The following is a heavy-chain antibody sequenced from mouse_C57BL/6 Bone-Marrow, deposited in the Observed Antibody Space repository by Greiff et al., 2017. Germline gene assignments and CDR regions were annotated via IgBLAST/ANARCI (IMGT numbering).Heavy chain of an antibody. Sequence: QVQLQQSGAELARPGASVKLSCKASGYTFTSYGISWVKQRTGQGLEWIGEIYPRSGNTYYNEKFKGKATLTADKSSSTAYMELRSLTSEDSAVYFGAREDGSDYYYAMDYWGQGTSVTVAS. CDR2: IYPRSGNT. CDR3: AREDGSDYYYAMDY. V-gene: IGHV1-81*01. CDR1: GYTFTSYG. J-gene: IGHJ4*01. D-gene: IGHD1-1*01.